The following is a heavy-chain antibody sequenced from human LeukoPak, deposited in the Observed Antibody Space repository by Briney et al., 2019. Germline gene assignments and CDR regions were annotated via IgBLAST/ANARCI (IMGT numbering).Heavy chain of an antibody. D-gene: IGHD6-13*01. CDR3: AKDSGYTSSWYFGDY. V-gene: IGHV3-9*01. CDR2: ISWNSGSI. CDR1: GFTFDDYA. Sequence: GGSLRLSCAASGFTFDDYAMHWVRQAPGKGLEWVSGISWNSGSIGYADSVKGRFTISKDSSKNTLYLQMNSLRAEDTAFYYCAKDSGYTSSWYFGDYWGQGTLVTVSS. J-gene: IGHJ4*02.